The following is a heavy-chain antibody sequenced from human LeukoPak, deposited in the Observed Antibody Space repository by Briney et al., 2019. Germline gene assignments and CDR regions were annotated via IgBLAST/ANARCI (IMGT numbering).Heavy chain of an antibody. D-gene: IGHD4-17*01. CDR2: ISGSGGST. CDR1: GFTVSSNY. J-gene: IGHJ4*02. V-gene: IGHV3-23*01. Sequence: GGSLRLSCAASGFTVSSNYMSWVRQAPGKGLEWVSAISGSGGSTYYADSVKGRFTISRDNSKNTLYLQMNSLRAEDTAVYYCAKDPGTTGDYWGQGTLVTVSS. CDR3: AKDPGTTGDY.